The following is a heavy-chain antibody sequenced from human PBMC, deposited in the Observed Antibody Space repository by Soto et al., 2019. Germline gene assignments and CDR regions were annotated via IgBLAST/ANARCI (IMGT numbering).Heavy chain of an antibody. J-gene: IGHJ4*02. CDR3: ARAPDRRSSGYYV. V-gene: IGHV4-31*03. Sequence: QVQLQESGPGLVKPSQTLSLTCTVSGGSISSGGYYWSWIRQHPGKGLERIGYIYYSGSTYYNPSPKSRVTISVDTSKNQFSLKLSSVTAADTAVYYCARAPDRRSSGYYVWGQGTLVTVSS. D-gene: IGHD3-22*01. CDR1: GGSISSGGYY. CDR2: IYYSGST.